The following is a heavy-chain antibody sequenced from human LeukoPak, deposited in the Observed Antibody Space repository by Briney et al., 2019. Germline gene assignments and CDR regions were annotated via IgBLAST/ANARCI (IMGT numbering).Heavy chain of an antibody. CDR3: ARNNYYGSGSPFDY. V-gene: IGHV3-48*03. J-gene: IGHJ4*02. Sequence: AGGSLRLSCVASGFTFSSYEMNWVRQAPGKGLEWVSYISSSGSTIYYADSVKGRFTISRDNAKNSLYLQMNSLRAEDTAVYYCARNNYYGSGSPFDYWGQGTLVTVSS. D-gene: IGHD3-10*01. CDR2: ISSSGSTI. CDR1: GFTFSSYE.